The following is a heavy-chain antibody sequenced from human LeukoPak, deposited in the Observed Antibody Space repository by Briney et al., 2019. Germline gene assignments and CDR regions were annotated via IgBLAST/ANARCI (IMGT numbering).Heavy chain of an antibody. CDR1: GGSISSSSYY. V-gene: IGHV4-39*07. CDR3: ARPSRRISGGNWFDP. CDR2: IYYSGST. Sequence: PSETLSLTCTVSGGSISSSSYYWGWIRQPPGKGLEWIGSIYYSGSTYYNPSLKSRVTISVDTSKNQFSLKLSSVTAADTAVYYCARPSRRISGGNWFDPWGQGTLVTVSS. D-gene: IGHD3-10*01. J-gene: IGHJ5*02.